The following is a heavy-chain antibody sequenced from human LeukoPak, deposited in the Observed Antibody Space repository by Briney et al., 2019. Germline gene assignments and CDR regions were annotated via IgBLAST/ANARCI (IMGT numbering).Heavy chain of an antibody. J-gene: IGHJ5*02. CDR3: ARDLIIARGEAAAGTGFDP. D-gene: IGHD6-13*01. CDR2: ISAYNGNT. Sequence: ASVKVSCKASGYTFTSYGISWARQAPGQGLEWMGWISAYNGNTNYAQKLQGRVTMTTDTSTSTAYMELRSLRSDDTAVYYCARDLIIARGEAAAGTGFDPWGQGTLVTVSS. CDR1: GYTFTSYG. V-gene: IGHV1-18*01.